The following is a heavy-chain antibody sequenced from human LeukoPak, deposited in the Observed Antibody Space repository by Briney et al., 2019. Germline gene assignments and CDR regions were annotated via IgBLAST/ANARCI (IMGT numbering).Heavy chain of an antibody. CDR3: ATSVYSGGWVLGY. D-gene: IGHD6-19*01. CDR1: GFTFSSYG. Sequence: GRSLRLSCAASGFTFSSYGMHWVRQAPGKGLECVAVISYDGSNKYYADSVKGRFTISRDNSKNTLYLQMNSLRAEDTAVYYCATSVYSGGWVLGYWGQGTLVTVSS. J-gene: IGHJ4*02. CDR2: ISYDGSNK. V-gene: IGHV3-30*03.